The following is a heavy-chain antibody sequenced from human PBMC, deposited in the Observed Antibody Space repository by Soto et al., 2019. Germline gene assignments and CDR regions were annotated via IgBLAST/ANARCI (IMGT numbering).Heavy chain of an antibody. Sequence: QVQLVQSGAEVKKPGASVKVSCKASGYTFPSYGISWVRQAPGQGLEWMGWISAYNGNTKYAQKLQGRVTMTTDTAPSTAYMELRSLRSDDTAVYYCARDLGGSYYAPVDYWGQGTLVTVSS. J-gene: IGHJ4*02. CDR3: ARDLGGSYYAPVDY. D-gene: IGHD1-26*01. CDR1: GYTFPSYG. V-gene: IGHV1-18*01. CDR2: ISAYNGNT.